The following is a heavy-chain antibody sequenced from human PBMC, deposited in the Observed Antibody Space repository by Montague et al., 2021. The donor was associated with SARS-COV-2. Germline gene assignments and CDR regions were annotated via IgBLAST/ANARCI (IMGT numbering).Heavy chain of an antibody. CDR2: IYYSGGT. CDR1: GGSISNYY. J-gene: IGHJ6*02. D-gene: IGHD3-22*01. CDR3: ARGGGYYNYGLDV. V-gene: IGHV4-59*01. Sequence: SETLSLTCTVSGGSISNYYWSWIRQPPGRGLEWIGYIYYSGGTDYSPSLKSRVTISLDTSKNQFSLKVTSVTAADTAVYYCARGGGYYNYGLDVWGPGITVTVSS.